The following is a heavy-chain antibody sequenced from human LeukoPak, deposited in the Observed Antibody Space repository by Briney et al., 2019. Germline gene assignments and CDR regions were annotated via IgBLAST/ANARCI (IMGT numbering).Heavy chain of an antibody. CDR1: GYTFTVYY. D-gene: IGHD6-19*01. J-gene: IGHJ4*02. CDR2: INPNSGGT. Sequence: EASVTVSFKASGYTFTVYYVHWVRQAPGQGLEWMGWINPNSGGTNYTQKFQGRVTMTRDTSISTAYMELSRLRSDDTAVYYCARVFAVAGVRYRGILDYWGQGTLVTVSS. CDR3: ARVFAVAGVRYRGILDY. V-gene: IGHV1-2*02.